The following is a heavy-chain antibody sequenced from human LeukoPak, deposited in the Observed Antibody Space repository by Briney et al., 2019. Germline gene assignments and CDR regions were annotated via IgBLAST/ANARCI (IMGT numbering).Heavy chain of an antibody. D-gene: IGHD3-22*01. J-gene: IGHJ4*02. CDR2: IYYSGST. CDR1: GGSVSSGSYY. V-gene: IGHV4-61*01. Sequence: SETLSLTCTDSGGSVSSGSYYWSWIRQPPGKGLEWIGYIYYSGSTNYNPSLKSRVTISVDTSKNQFSLKLSSVTAADTAVYYCARGLGGGRYYYDSSGYRIDYWGQGTLVTVSS. CDR3: ARGLGGGRYYYDSSGYRIDY.